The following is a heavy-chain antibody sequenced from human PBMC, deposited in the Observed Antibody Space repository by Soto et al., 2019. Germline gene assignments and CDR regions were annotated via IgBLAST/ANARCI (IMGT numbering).Heavy chain of an antibody. CDR2: ISGSGGST. CDR3: AKDRYQLLGFFDY. CDR1: GFTFSSYA. D-gene: IGHD2-2*01. J-gene: IGHJ4*02. V-gene: IGHV3-23*01. Sequence: PGGSLRLSCAASGFTFSSYAMSWVRQAPGKGLEWVSAISGSGGSTYYADSVKGRFTISRDNSKNTLYLQMSSLRAEDTAVYDCAKDRYQLLGFFDYWGQGTLVTVSS.